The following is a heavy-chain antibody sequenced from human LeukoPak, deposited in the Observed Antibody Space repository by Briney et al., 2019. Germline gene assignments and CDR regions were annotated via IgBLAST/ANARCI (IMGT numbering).Heavy chain of an antibody. Sequence: GVSLKISFQGSGYSFINYWIGWVRQMRGKGLEWIGIIYPGDSDTRYSPSFQGQVTMSADKSISTAYLQWSSLKASDSAMYYCARHRGSGSYDALDIWGQGTMVTVSS. J-gene: IGHJ3*02. CDR2: IYPGDSDT. V-gene: IGHV5-51*01. CDR1: GYSFINYW. D-gene: IGHD1-26*01. CDR3: ARHRGSGSYDALDI.